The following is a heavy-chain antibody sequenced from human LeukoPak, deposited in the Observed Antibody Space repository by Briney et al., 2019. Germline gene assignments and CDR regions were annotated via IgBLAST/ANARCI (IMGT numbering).Heavy chain of an antibody. CDR3: ARGPTTYYFYY. CDR1: GVSISSYY. Sequence: PSETLSLTCTGSGVSISSYYWSWIRQPPGKGLEWIGYIFYSGSTNYKPSLKSRVTISVDTSKNQFSLNLSSVTAADTAVYYCARGPTTYYFYYWGQGTLVTVSS. D-gene: IGHD1-1*01. V-gene: IGHV4-59*01. CDR2: IFYSGST. J-gene: IGHJ4*02.